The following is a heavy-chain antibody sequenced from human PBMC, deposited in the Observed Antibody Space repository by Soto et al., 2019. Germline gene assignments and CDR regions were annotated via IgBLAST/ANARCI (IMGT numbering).Heavy chain of an antibody. V-gene: IGHV4-39*01. CDR2: IYYSGST. Sequence: SETLSLTCTVSGGSISSSSYYWGWIRQPPGKGLEWIGSIYYSGSTYYNPSLKSRVTISVDTSKNQFSLKLSSVTAADTAVYYCARHVHDFWSGSWPYGMDVWGQGTTVTVSS. D-gene: IGHD3-3*01. CDR3: ARHVHDFWSGSWPYGMDV. CDR1: GGSISSSSYY. J-gene: IGHJ6*02.